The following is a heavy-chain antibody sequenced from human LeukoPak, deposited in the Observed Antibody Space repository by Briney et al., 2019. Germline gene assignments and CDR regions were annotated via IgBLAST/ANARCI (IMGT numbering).Heavy chain of an antibody. Sequence: GGSLRLSCATSGFPFETNAMSWVRQAPGKGLEWVATIGNTETFYADSVTGRLTISRDNSKNTVNLQMNRLRVEDTAIYYCAKDWIQFNRVFDCFDSWGQGTLVTVSS. CDR3: AKDWIQFNRVFDCFDS. J-gene: IGHJ4*02. V-gene: IGHV3-23*01. CDR2: IGNTET. CDR1: GFPFETNA. D-gene: IGHD5-18*01.